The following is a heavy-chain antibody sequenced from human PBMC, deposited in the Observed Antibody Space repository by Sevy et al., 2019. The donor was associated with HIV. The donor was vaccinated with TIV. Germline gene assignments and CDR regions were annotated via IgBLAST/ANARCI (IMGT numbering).Heavy chain of an antibody. CDR3: AKTYCSSTNCRYFQH. V-gene: IGHV1-18*01. D-gene: IGHD2-2*01. Sequence: ASVKLSCRTSGYIFRNYAINWMRQAPGQGLEWLGWINTHSGDGDSAQKFQGRLAMTTDTSTATTYLELRSLRSDDTAVYYCAKTYCSSTNCRYFQHWGQGTLVTVSS. J-gene: IGHJ1*01. CDR2: INTHSGDG. CDR1: GYIFRNYA.